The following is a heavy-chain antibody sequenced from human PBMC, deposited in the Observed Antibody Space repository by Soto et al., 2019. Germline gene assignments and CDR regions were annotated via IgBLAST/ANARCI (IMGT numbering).Heavy chain of an antibody. Sequence: GESQPISCKRSGYSVTSSWMSWVRQMHGKGLEWMGRIDPSDSYTNYSPSFQGHVTISADKSISTAYLQWSSLKASDTAMYYCARHRGSRYYYYGMDVWGQGTTVTVSS. CDR1: GYSVTSSW. CDR2: IDPSDSYT. V-gene: IGHV5-10-1*01. CDR3: ARHRGSRYYYYGMDV. D-gene: IGHD3-10*01. J-gene: IGHJ6*02.